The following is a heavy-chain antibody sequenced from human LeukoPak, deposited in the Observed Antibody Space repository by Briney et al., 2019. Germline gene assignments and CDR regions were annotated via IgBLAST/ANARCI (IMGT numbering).Heavy chain of an antibody. D-gene: IGHD1-26*01. Sequence: ASVKVSCKASGFTFTGYYMHWVRQAPGQGLEWMGWISPNTGDTNYAQKFQGRATMTSDTSISTAYMELSKLRSDDTALYYCSRALYSGSYYYFDSWGQGTLVTVSS. J-gene: IGHJ4*02. CDR2: ISPNTGDT. V-gene: IGHV1-2*02. CDR3: SRALYSGSYYYFDS. CDR1: GFTFTGYY.